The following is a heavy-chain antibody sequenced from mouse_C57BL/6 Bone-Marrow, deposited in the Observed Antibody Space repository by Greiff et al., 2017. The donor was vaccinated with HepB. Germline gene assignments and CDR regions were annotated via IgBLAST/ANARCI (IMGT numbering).Heavy chain of an antibody. CDR3: ARLYYYGSRWYFDV. CDR2: ISNDGGGT. V-gene: IGHV5-12*01. CDR1: GFTFSDYY. J-gene: IGHJ1*03. D-gene: IGHD1-1*01. Sequence: EVQLVESGGGLVQPGGSLKLSCAASGFTFSDYYMYWVRQTPEKRLEWVAYISNDGGGTYYPDTVKGRFTISRDNAENTLYLQMSRLKSEDTAMYYCARLYYYGSRWYFDVWGTGTTVTVSS.